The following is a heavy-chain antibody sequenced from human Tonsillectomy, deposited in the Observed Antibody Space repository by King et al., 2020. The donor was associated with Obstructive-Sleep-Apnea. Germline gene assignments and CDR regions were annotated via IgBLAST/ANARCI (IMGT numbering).Heavy chain of an antibody. J-gene: IGHJ4*02. D-gene: IGHD5-18*01. Sequence: EVQLVESGGGLVKPGGSLRLSCAASGFTFRNAWMSWVRQAPGKGLEWVGRIKSTTDGVTRDNAAPVKGRFTISRDDSKNTLYLQMNSLKTEDTAVYYCTTDQGTAMVIDYWGQGALDTVSS. CDR2: IKSTTDGVTR. CDR3: TTDQGTAMVIDY. CDR1: GFTFRNAW. V-gene: IGHV3-15*01.